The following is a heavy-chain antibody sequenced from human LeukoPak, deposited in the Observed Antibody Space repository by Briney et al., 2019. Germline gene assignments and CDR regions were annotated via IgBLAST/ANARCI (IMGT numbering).Heavy chain of an antibody. D-gene: IGHD1-26*01. CDR3: AKPSGSGVDY. CDR1: GLDFSNAW. Sequence: GGSLRLSCAASGLDFSNAWMTWVRQAPGKGLEWVAFIRSDGYHTYYTDSVKGRFTITRDNSKNTLYLQMNSLRLEDMGIYYCAKPSGSGVDYWGRGTRVTVSS. V-gene: IGHV3-30*02. CDR2: IRSDGYHT. J-gene: IGHJ4*02.